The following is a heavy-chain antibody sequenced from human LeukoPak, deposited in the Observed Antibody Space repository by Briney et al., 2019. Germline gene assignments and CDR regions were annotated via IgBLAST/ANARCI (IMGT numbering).Heavy chain of an antibody. V-gene: IGHV1-8*01. J-gene: IGHJ6*02. D-gene: IGHD3-3*01. CDR3: ARGEVRFLEWLSYYYYYYGMDV. CDR2: MNPNSGNT. CDR1: GYTFTRYD. Sequence: GASVKVSCKASGYTFTRYDINWVRQAPGQGREWMGWMNPNSGNTGYQQKFQGRVTMTRNTSISTAYMELSSLRSEDTAVYYCARGEVRFLEWLSYYYYYYGMDVWGQGTTVTVSS.